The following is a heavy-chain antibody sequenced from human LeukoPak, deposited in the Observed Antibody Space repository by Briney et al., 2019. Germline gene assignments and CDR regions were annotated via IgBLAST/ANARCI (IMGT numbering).Heavy chain of an antibody. CDR3: ARDQIMGASIHDY. CDR2: IKQDGSEK. J-gene: IGHJ4*02. Sequence: GGSPRLSCTASGFIFSSYWMSWVRRAPGKGLEWVANIKQDGSEKYYVDSVKGRFTISRDNAKNSLYLQMNSLRAEDTAVYYCARDQIMGASIHDYWGQGTLVTVSS. CDR1: GFIFSSYW. V-gene: IGHV3-7*01. D-gene: IGHD1-26*01.